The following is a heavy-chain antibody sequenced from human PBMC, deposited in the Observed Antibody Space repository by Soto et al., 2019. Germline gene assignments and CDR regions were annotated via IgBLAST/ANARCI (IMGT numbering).Heavy chain of an antibody. CDR3: GAYYNFYSA. V-gene: IGHV5-51*01. Sequence: EVQLVQSETEVKKHGESLKISCELPGYTFTRNSIAWVRQMPGQGLEWMGLIHPSDSQAKYSPSFQCQVTISVDRSANTAYLHWSSLKASDTAVYYCGAYYNFYSAWGQGTLVIVSS. CDR1: GYTFTRNS. J-gene: IGHJ5*02. CDR2: IHPSDSQA. D-gene: IGHD1-26*01.